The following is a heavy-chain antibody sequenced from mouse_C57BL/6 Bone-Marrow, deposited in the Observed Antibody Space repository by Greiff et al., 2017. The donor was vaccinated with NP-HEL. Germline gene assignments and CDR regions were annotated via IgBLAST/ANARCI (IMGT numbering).Heavy chain of an antibody. J-gene: IGHJ3*01. CDR2: IYPRSGNT. Sequence: QVQLKQSGAELARPGASVKLSCKASGYTFTSYGISWVKQRTGQGLEWIGEIYPRSGNTYYNEKFKGKATLTADKSSSTAYMELRSLTSEDSAVYFCASSTGYYDYDGFAYWGQGTLVTVSA. CDR1: GYTFTSYG. D-gene: IGHD2-4*01. V-gene: IGHV1-81*01. CDR3: ASSTGYYDYDGFAY.